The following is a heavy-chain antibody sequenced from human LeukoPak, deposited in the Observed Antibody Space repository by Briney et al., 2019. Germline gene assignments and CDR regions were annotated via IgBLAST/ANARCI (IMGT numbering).Heavy chain of an antibody. V-gene: IGHV4-34*01. CDR2: INHSGST. J-gene: IGHJ4*02. Sequence: PSETLSLTCAVYGGSFSGYYWSWIRQPPGKGLEWIGEINHSGSTYYNPSLKSRVTISVDTSKNQFSLKLSSVTAADTAVYYCAARRGSGSYLWCGGGGHCFFDYWGQGTLVTVSS. CDR3: AARRGSGSYLWCGGGGHCFFDY. CDR1: GGSFSGYY. D-gene: IGHD1-26*01.